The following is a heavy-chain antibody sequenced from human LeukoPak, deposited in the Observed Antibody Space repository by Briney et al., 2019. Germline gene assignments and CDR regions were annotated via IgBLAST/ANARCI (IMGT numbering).Heavy chain of an antibody. V-gene: IGHV4-4*02. CDR2: ISLGGYT. CDR1: GGSITSTNY. D-gene: IGHD3-10*01. CDR3: ARNFDDSGSLGYY. Sequence: SETLSLTCGVSGGSITSTNYWSWVRQPPGQGLEWIGEISLGGYTGFNPSLRSRVTMSLDESKNHLSLNLASVTAADTAVYYCARNFDDSGSLGYYWGQGTLVTVSS. J-gene: IGHJ4*02.